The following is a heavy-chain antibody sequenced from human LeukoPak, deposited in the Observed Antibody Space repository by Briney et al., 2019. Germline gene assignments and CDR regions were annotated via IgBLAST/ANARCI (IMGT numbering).Heavy chain of an antibody. V-gene: IGHV3-66*01. J-gene: IGHJ4*02. CDR1: GFTVSNNY. CDR3: ARDKAMGKYYFDY. D-gene: IGHD5-18*01. Sequence: PGGSLRLSCAASGFTVSNNYMSWVRQAPGKGLEWVSVIYSGGFTYYADSVKGRFTISRDNSKNTLYLQMNSLRVEDTAMYYCARDKAMGKYYFDYWGQGTLVTVSS. CDR2: IYSGGFT.